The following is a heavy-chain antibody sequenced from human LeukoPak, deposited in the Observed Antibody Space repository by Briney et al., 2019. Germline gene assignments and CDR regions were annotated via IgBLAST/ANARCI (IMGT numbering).Heavy chain of an antibody. CDR2: KYYSGSA. V-gene: IGHV4-31*03. CDR3: ATPYCSGISCLDVCNM. CDR1: GVSVSDGRYY. Sequence: PSQTLSLTCNVSGVSVSDGRYYWTWIRQHPGKGLDWIGYKYYSGSAKYNPSLKSRLTISIDTSKNQFSLQLSSVTAADTATYYCATPYCSGISCLDVCNMWGEGTRVTVSS. D-gene: IGHD2-2*01. J-gene: IGHJ3*02.